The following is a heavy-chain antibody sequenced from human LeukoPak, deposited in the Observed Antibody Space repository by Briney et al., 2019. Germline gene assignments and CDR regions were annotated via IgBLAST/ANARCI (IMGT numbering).Heavy chain of an antibody. V-gene: IGHV1-58*01. Sequence: SVKVSCKASGFTFTSSAVQWVRQARGQRLEWIGWIVVGSGNTNYAQKFQERVTITRDMSTSTAYMELSSLRSDDTAVYYCARSPGGFPHWLDPWGQGTLVTVSS. J-gene: IGHJ5*02. CDR1: GFTFTSSA. CDR3: ARSPGGFPHWLDP. CDR2: IVVGSGNT. D-gene: IGHD3-16*01.